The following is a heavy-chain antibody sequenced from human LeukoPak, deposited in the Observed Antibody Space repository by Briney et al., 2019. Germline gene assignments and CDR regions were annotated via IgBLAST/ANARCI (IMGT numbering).Heavy chain of an antibody. Sequence: GGSLRLSCAASGFTISSNYMSWVRQAPGKGLEWVSVIYSGGNTYYADSVKGRFTISRDNAKNTLYLQMNSLRAEDTAVYYCARDPSSDFYYYYGMDVWGQGTTVTVSS. J-gene: IGHJ6*02. CDR3: ARDPSSDFYYYYGMDV. V-gene: IGHV3-53*01. CDR1: GFTISSNY. CDR2: IYSGGNT.